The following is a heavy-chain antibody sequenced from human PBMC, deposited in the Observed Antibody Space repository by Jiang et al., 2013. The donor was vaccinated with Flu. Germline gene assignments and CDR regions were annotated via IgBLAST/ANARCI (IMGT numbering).Heavy chain of an antibody. CDR3: ARPQILWWRREFDV. CDR2: VFPGNT. Sequence: SGPGLVKPSETLSLTCTVSGVSIKTSGFFWGWIRQSPGKGLEWIGSVFPGNTFYNPSFKSRVFMSGDSSENQVSLSLRSVTAEDTGVYYCARPQILWWRREFDVWGPGTMVTVS. V-gene: IGHV4-39*01. D-gene: IGHD4/OR15-4a*01. J-gene: IGHJ3*01. CDR1: GVSIKTSGFF.